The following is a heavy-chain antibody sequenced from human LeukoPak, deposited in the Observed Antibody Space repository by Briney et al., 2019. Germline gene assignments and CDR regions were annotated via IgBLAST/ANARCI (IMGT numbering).Heavy chain of an antibody. V-gene: IGHV4-34*01. J-gene: IGHJ4*02. Sequence: PSETLSLTCAVYGGSFSGYYWSWIRQPPGKGLEWIGEINHSGSTNYNPSLKSRVTISVDTSKNQFSLKLSSVTAADTAVYYCARAGGSMQQLTYWGQGTLVTVSS. CDR3: ARAGGSMQQLTY. D-gene: IGHD6-13*01. CDR2: INHSGST. CDR1: GGSFSGYY.